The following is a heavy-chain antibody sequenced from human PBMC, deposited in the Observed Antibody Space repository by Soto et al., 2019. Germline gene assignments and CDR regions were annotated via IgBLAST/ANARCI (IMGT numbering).Heavy chain of an antibody. D-gene: IGHD3-9*01. Sequence: SETLSLTCAVYGGSFSGYYWSWIRQPPGKGLEWIGEINHSGSTNYNPSLKSRVTISVDTSKNQFSLKLSSVTAADTAVYYCARLSVLRYFDWLDLWGQGTLVTVSS. CDR2: INHSGST. CDR3: ARLSVLRYFDWLDL. J-gene: IGHJ5*02. V-gene: IGHV4-34*01. CDR1: GGSFSGYY.